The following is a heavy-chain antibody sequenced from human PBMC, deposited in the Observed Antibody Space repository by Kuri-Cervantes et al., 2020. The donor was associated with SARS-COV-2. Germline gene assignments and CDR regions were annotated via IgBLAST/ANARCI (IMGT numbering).Heavy chain of an antibody. V-gene: IGHV3-23*01. CDR3: ARDPTAGRLRYFDWFSSGPSNYYGMDV. CDR2: ISGSGDNT. CDR1: GFTFSSYA. J-gene: IGHJ6*02. Sequence: GGSLRLSCAASGFTFSSYAMSWVRQAPGKGLEWVSAISGSGDNTYYADSVKGRFTISRDNAKNSLYLQMNSLRAEDTAVYYCARDPTAGRLRYFDWFSSGPSNYYGMDVWGQGTTVTVSS. D-gene: IGHD3-9*01.